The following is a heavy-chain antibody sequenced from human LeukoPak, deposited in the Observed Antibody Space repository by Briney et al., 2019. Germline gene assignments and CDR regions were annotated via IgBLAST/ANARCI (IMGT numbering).Heavy chain of an antibody. Sequence: SETLSLTCTVSGGSISSYYWSWSRQPAGKGLEWMGRIYTSGSTNYNPSLKSRVTMSVDTSKNQFSLKLSSVTAADTAVYYCARGVVVPAAMRYYYYYYGMDVWGQGTTVTVSS. V-gene: IGHV4-4*07. CDR3: ARGVVVPAAMRYYYYYYGMDV. J-gene: IGHJ6*02. CDR2: IYTSGST. CDR1: GGSISSYY. D-gene: IGHD2-2*01.